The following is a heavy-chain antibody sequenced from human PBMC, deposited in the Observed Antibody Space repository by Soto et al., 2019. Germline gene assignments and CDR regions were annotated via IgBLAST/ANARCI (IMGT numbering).Heavy chain of an antibody. J-gene: IGHJ3*02. CDR2: IYYSGST. V-gene: IGHV4-61*01. CDR3: ARGGVRGSDAFDI. Sequence: SETLSLTCTVSGGSVSGGSYYWSWIRQPPGKGLEWIGYIYYSGSTNYNPSLKSRVTISVDTSKNQFSLKLSSVTAADTAVYYCARGGVRGSDAFDIWGQGTMVTVSS. D-gene: IGHD3-10*01. CDR1: GGSVSGGSYY.